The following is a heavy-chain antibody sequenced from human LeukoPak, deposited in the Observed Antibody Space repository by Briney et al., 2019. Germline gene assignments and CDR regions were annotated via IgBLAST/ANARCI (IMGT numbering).Heavy chain of an antibody. CDR2: ISSSSTYI. D-gene: IGHD3-22*01. CDR3: ASYYDGYGYHDAFDI. Sequence: GSLRLSCAASGFTFRNYAMNWVRQAPGKGLEWVSFISSSSTYIYYADSVKGRFTISRDNAKNSLYLQMNSLRAEDTAVYYCASYYDGYGYHDAFDIWGQGTMVTVSS. V-gene: IGHV3-21*01. CDR1: GFTFRNYA. J-gene: IGHJ3*02.